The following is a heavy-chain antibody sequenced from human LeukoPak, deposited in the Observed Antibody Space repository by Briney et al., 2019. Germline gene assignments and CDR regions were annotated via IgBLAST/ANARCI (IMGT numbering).Heavy chain of an antibody. CDR3: AREWQQLVLGIAVAGPFDY. J-gene: IGHJ4*02. V-gene: IGHV1-2*02. Sequence: ASVKVSCKASGYTFTGYYMHWVRQAPGQGLEWMGWINPNSGGTNYAQKFQGRVTMTRDTSISTAYMELSRLRSDDTAVYSCAREWQQLVLGIAVAGPFDYWGQGTLVTVSS. CDR2: INPNSGGT. D-gene: IGHD6-19*01. CDR1: GYTFTGYY.